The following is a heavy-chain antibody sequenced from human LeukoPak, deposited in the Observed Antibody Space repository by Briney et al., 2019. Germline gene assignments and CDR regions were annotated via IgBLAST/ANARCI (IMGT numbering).Heavy chain of an antibody. D-gene: IGHD3-22*01. Sequence: PGGSLRLSCAASGFTFSSYSMHWVRQAPGKGLEWVAVISYDGSNKYNADSVKGRFTISRDNSKNTLYLQMNSLRREDTAEYYCARWRGGYYYDSRGYRGAIDYWGQGTLVTVSS. J-gene: IGHJ4*02. V-gene: IGHV3-30-3*01. CDR3: ARWRGGYYYDSRGYRGAIDY. CDR1: GFTFSSYS. CDR2: ISYDGSNK.